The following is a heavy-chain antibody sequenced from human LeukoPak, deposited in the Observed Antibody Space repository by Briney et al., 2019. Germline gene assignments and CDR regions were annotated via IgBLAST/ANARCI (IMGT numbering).Heavy chain of an antibody. CDR2: ISYDGNNT. D-gene: IGHD3-10*01. J-gene: IGHJ5*01. Sequence: GRSLRLSSASSGFTFSRYGMHWVSQTPRKGRQWLSVISYDGNNTYYEASVKGRFSISIDTSKNPLYLKLNTLRPADTAVYYCAKGMGAMVRGEGITRTWFDFGGWGTLVIVTA. CDR1: GFTFSRYG. CDR3: AKGMGAMVRGEGITRTWFDF. V-gene: IGHV3-30*18.